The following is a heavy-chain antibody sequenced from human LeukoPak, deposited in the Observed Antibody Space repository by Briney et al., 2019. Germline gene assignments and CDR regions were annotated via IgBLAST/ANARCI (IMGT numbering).Heavy chain of an antibody. CDR3: ARGRRLYCSSTSCPHKYYYYYGMDV. Sequence: SETLSLTCAVYGGSFSGYYWSWIRQPPGKGLEWIGEINHSGSTNYNPSLKSRVTISVDTSKNQFSLKLSSVTATDTAVYYCARGRRLYCSSTSCPHKYYYYYGMDVWGQGTTVTVSS. D-gene: IGHD2-2*01. CDR2: INHSGST. J-gene: IGHJ6*02. V-gene: IGHV4-34*01. CDR1: GGSFSGYY.